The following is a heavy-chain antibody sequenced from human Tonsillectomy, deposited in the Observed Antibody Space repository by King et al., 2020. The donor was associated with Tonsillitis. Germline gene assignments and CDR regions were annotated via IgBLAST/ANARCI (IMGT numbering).Heavy chain of an antibody. CDR3: ARDATGPVTGTDY. CDR2: INYSGST. CDR1: GGSISSSSYY. J-gene: IGHJ4*02. Sequence: QLQESGPGLVKPSETLSLTCTVSGGSISSSSYYWAWIRQPPGKGLEWIGSINYSGSTYYSPSLKSRVTISVDTSQNQFSLKVSSVTAADTAVYYCARDATGPVTGTDYWGQGTLVIVSS. D-gene: IGHD6-19*01. V-gene: IGHV4-39*07.